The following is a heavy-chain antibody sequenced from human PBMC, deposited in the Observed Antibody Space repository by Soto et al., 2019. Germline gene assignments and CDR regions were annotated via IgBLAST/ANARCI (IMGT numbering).Heavy chain of an antibody. V-gene: IGHV2-5*02. CDR3: ARSTYCGGDCYLAEYFQH. CDR1: GFSLSTSGVG. CDR2: IYWDDDK. Sequence: QITLKESGPTLVKPTQTLTLTCTFSGFSLSTSGVGVGWIRQPPGKALEWLALIYWDDDKRYSPFLKSRLNITKDTSKNQVVLTMTNMDPVDTATYYCARSTYCGGDCYLAEYFQHWGQGTLVTVSS. D-gene: IGHD2-21*02. J-gene: IGHJ1*01.